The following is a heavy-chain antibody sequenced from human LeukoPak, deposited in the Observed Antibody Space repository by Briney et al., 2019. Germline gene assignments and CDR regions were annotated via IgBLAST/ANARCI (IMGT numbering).Heavy chain of an antibody. CDR1: GYTFTNYH. Sequence: ASVKVSCKASGYTFTNYHISWVRQAPGQGLEWMGWINTNNGNTDCAQNLQGRVTMTRDTSTSTAYMELRSMRSVDTAMYYCALISYCTSVTCYFLDSWGQGTLASVSS. V-gene: IGHV1-18*01. D-gene: IGHD2-8*01. J-gene: IGHJ4*02. CDR3: ALISYCTSVTCYFLDS. CDR2: INTNNGNT.